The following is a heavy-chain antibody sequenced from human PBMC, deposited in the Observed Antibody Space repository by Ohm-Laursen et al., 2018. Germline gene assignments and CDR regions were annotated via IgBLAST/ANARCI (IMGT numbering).Heavy chain of an antibody. D-gene: IGHD2-2*01. CDR1: GLSISNSNW. CDR2: IFHNGNA. V-gene: IGHV4-28*06. Sequence: GTLSLTCDVSGLSISNSNWWGWIRQPPGRGLEWIAYIFHNGNAVYNPSLKNRVTISVDTSRNQFSLKLSSVTASDTAVYYCARQVPAATRGRFDNWGQGTLVIVSP. CDR3: ARQVPAATRGRFDN. J-gene: IGHJ5*02.